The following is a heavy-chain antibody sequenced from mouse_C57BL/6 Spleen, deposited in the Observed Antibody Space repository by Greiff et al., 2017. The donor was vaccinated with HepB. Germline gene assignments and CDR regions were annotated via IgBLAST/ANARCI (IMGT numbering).Heavy chain of an antibody. CDR3: ARGLWYFDV. Sequence: EVKLMESGGGLVKPGGSLKLSCAASGFTFSDYGMHWVRQAPEKGMEWVAYISSGSSNIYYADTVKGRFTISRDNAKNTLFLQMTSLRSEDTAMYYCARGLWYFDVWGTGTTVTVSS. J-gene: IGHJ1*03. CDR1: GFTFSDYG. V-gene: IGHV5-17*01. CDR2: ISSGSSNI.